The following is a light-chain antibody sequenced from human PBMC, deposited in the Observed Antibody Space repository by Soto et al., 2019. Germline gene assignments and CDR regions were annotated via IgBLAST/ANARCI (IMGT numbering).Light chain of an antibody. V-gene: IGKV2-28*01. J-gene: IGKJ2*01. CDR2: LGS. Sequence: DIVMTQSPLSLPVIPGEPASISCKSSQSLLHSNGYSYLDWYLQKPGQSPQVLMYLGSNRASGVPDRFSGSGSGTDFTLKISRVEAEDVGIYYCMQTLRTPYTFGQGTKVDIK. CDR3: MQTLRTPYT. CDR1: QSLLHSNGYSY.